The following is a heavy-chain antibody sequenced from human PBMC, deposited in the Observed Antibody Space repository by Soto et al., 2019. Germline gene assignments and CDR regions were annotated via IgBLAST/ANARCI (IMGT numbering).Heavy chain of an antibody. V-gene: IGHV3-48*01. CDR1: GFTFSTYS. Sequence: EVQLVESGGGLVQPGGSLRLSCAASGFTFSTYSMNWVRQAPGKGLGWVSYISSSTSTIYYADSVKGRFTISRDNAKNSLFLKMNSLRAEDTAVGYCARGGRTGYTSGWYVGYWGQGTLVTVSS. J-gene: IGHJ4*02. D-gene: IGHD6-19*01. CDR3: ARGGRTGYTSGWYVGY. CDR2: ISSSTSTI.